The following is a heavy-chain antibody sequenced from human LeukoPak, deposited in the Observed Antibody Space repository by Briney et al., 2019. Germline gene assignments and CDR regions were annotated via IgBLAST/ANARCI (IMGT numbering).Heavy chain of an antibody. CDR1: GFTFDDYA. CDR2: ISWNSGSI. J-gene: IGHJ4*02. Sequence: GGSLRLSCAASGFTFDDYAMHWVRQAPGKGLEWVSGISWNSGSIGYADSVKGRFTISRDNAKNSLYLQMNSLRAEDTALYYCAKGMRRWLQPDNDYWGQGTLVTVSS. CDR3: AKGMRRWLQPDNDY. V-gene: IGHV3-9*01. D-gene: IGHD5-24*01.